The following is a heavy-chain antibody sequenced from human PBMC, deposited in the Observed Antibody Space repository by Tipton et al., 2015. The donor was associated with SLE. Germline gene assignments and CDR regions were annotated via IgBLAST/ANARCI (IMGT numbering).Heavy chain of an antibody. CDR1: GGSFSGYY. J-gene: IGHJ5*02. V-gene: IGHV4-34*01. CDR2: INNSGST. Sequence: TLSLTCAVFGGSFSGYYWSWIRQPPGKGLEWIGEINNSGSTNYNPSLKSRVTISVDTSKNQFSLKLSSVTAADTAVYYCARRGLGYCSGGSCYSGPNWFDPWGQGTLVTVSS. D-gene: IGHD2-15*01. CDR3: ARRGLGYCSGGSCYSGPNWFDP.